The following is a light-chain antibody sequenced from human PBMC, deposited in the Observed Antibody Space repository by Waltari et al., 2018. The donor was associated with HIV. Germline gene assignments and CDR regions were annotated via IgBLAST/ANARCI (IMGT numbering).Light chain of an antibody. Sequence: DIVMTQSPDSLAVSLCGRAPINCTSRKSLLYTSNNKDSLAWYQQKPGQPPRLLIYWASTRDSGVPDRFSGSGSGTDFTLTISSLQPEDVAVYYCQQYSITQYSFGQGTKLEIK. J-gene: IGKJ2*03. CDR1: KSLLYTSNNKDS. V-gene: IGKV4-1*01. CDR2: WAS. CDR3: QQYSITQYS.